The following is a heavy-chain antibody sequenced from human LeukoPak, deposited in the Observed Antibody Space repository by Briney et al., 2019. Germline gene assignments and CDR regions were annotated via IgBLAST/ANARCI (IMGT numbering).Heavy chain of an antibody. J-gene: IGHJ4*02. V-gene: IGHV3-9*01. CDR2: ISWNSGSI. D-gene: IGHD6-19*01. CDR3: ASGSGWVFEY. CDR1: GFTFDDYA. Sequence: GGSLRLSCAASGFTFDDYAMHWVRQAPGKGLEWVSGISWNSGSIGYADSVKGRFTIPRDNAKNSPYLQMNSLRAEDTAVYYCASGSGWVFEYWGQGTLVTVSS.